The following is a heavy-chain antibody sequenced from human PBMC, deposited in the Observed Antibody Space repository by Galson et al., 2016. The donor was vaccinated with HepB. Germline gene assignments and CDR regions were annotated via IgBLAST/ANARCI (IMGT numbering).Heavy chain of an antibody. V-gene: IGHV3-23*01. CDR2: ISGSGDNT. D-gene: IGHD3-3*01. Sequence: SLRLSCAASGFTFSSYAMTWVRQAPGKGLEWVSTISGSGDNTYYADSVKGRFTISRDNSKNTQSLQMNSLRAADTAVYYCAKDLITIFGVVDWRYSWGQGTLVTVSS. CDR1: GFTFSSYA. J-gene: IGHJ4*02. CDR3: AKDLITIFGVVDWRYS.